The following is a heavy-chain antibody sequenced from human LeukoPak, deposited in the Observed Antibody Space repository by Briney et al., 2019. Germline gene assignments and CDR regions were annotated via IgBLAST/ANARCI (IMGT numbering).Heavy chain of an antibody. J-gene: IGHJ6*04. V-gene: IGHV3-48*03. CDR2: ISSSGSTI. D-gene: IGHD3-10*02. CDR3: AELGITMIGGV. CDR1: GFTFSSYE. Sequence: GGSLRLSCAASGFTFSSYEMNWGRQAPGKGLEWVSYISSSGSTIYYADSVKGRFTISRDNAKNSLYLQMNSPRAEDTAVYSCAELGITMIGGVWGKGTTVTISS.